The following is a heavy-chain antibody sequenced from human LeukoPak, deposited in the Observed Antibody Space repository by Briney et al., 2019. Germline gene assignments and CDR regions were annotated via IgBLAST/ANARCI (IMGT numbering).Heavy chain of an antibody. Sequence: GGSLRLSCAASGFTFSSNWMQRVRQAPGKGLVWVSRINTDGSTTNYADSVKGRFTISRDNAKNSLFLQMNSLRADDTAVYYCARVKWHYEGYFDYWGQGTLVTVSS. D-gene: IGHD1-7*01. V-gene: IGHV3-74*01. CDR2: INTDGSTT. J-gene: IGHJ4*02. CDR3: ARVKWHYEGYFDY. CDR1: GFTFSSNW.